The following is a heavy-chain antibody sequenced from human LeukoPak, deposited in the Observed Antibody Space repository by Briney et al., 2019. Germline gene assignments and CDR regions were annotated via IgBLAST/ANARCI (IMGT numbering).Heavy chain of an antibody. J-gene: IGHJ3*01. CDR1: GYSFTTFH. D-gene: IGHD3/OR15-3a*01. CDR2: VNPDTGST. V-gene: IGHV1-8*03. CDR3: ARRGLVAGIYDLVYGFDL. Sequence: ASVKVSCKAAGYSFTTFHINWVRQAPGQGPEWMGWVNPDTGSTGFAQKFQGRVTITQNSSVTTVYMELSSLTSEDTAVYYCARRGLVAGIYDLVYGFDLWGQGTMVTVSS.